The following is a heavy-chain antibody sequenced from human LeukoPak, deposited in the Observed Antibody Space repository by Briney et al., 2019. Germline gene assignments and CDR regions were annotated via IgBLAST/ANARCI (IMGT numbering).Heavy chain of an antibody. CDR3: AKDRMYNWIWADAFDI. J-gene: IGHJ3*02. CDR1: GFTFSSYG. V-gene: IGHV3-30*02. D-gene: IGHD1-1*01. CDR2: IRYDGSNK. Sequence: GGSLRLSCAASGFTFSSYGMHWVRQAPGKGLEWVAFIRYDGSNKYYADSVKGRFTISRDNSKNTLYLQMNSLRAEDTAVYYCAKDRMYNWIWADAFDIWGQGTMVTVSS.